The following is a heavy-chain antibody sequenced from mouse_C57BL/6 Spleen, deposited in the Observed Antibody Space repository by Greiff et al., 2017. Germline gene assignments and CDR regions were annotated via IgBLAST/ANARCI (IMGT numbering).Heavy chain of an antibody. D-gene: IGHD2-12*01. V-gene: IGHV1-81*01. CDR1: GYTFTSYG. CDR2: IYPRSGNT. CDR3: ARLDSDSLAY. Sequence: QVQLQQSGAELARPGASVKLSCKASGYTFTSYGISWVKQRTGQGLEWIGEIYPRSGNTYYNEKFKGKATLTADKSSSTAYMELRSLTSEDSAVYFCARLDSDSLAYWGQGTLVTVSA. J-gene: IGHJ3*01.